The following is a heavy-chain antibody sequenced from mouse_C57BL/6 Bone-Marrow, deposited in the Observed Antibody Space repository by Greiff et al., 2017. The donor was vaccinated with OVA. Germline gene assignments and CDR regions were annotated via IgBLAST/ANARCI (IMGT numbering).Heavy chain of an antibody. CDR2: IDPENGDT. Sequence: EVQRVESGAELVRPGASVKLSCTASGFNIKDDYMHWVKQRPEQGLEWIGWIDPENGDTEYASKFQGKATITADTSSNTAYLQLSSLTSEDTAVYYCTTDSNYPLYWYFDVWGTGTTVTVSS. J-gene: IGHJ1*03. CDR1: GFNIKDDY. D-gene: IGHD2-5*01. V-gene: IGHV14-4*01. CDR3: TTDSNYPLYWYFDV.